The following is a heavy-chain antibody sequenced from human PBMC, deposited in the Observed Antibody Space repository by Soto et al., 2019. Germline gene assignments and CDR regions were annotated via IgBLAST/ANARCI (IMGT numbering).Heavy chain of an antibody. CDR1: GFTFSDYS. J-gene: IGHJ4*02. CDR3: ARGLPYDFWSGYYYTY. D-gene: IGHD3-3*01. CDR2: ISYDGSNK. V-gene: IGHV3-30*03. Sequence: GGSLRLSCAASGFTFSDYSMNWVRQAPGRGLEWVAVISYDGSNKYYADSVKGRFTISRDNSKNTLYLQMNSLRAEDTAVYYCARGLPYDFWSGYYYTYWGQGTLVTVSS.